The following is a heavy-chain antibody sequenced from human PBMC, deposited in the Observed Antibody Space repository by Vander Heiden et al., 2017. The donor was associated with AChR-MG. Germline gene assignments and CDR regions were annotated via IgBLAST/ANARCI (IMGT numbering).Heavy chain of an antibody. CDR2: INPSGGST. Sequence: QVQLVQSGAEVKKPGASVKVSCKASGYTFTSYYMHWVRQAPGQGLEWMGIINPSGGSTSYAQKFQGRVTMTRDTSTSTVYMELSSLRSEDTAVYYCARDPRRVVVPAYNWFDPWGQGTLVTVSS. V-gene: IGHV1-46*01. CDR3: ARDPRRVVVPAYNWFDP. CDR1: GYTFTSYY. D-gene: IGHD2-2*01. J-gene: IGHJ5*02.